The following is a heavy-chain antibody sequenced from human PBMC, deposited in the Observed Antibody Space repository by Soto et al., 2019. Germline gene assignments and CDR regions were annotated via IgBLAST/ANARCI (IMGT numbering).Heavy chain of an antibody. CDR3: ARSHYYDSSGYYPQIDP. CDR1: GGSISSGDYY. J-gene: IGHJ5*02. CDR2: IYYSGST. Sequence: SETLSLTCTVSGGSISSGDYYWSWIRQPPGKGLEWIGYIYYSGSTYYNPSLKSRVTISVDTSKNQFSLKLSSVTAADTAVYYCARSHYYDSSGYYPQIDPRGQGTLVTVSS. D-gene: IGHD3-22*01. V-gene: IGHV4-30-4*01.